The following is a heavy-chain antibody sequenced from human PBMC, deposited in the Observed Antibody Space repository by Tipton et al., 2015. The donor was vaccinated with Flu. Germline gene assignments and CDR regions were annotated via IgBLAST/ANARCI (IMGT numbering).Heavy chain of an antibody. CDR2: INAAGTII. Sequence: VQLVQSGGGLIQPGGSLRLSCAASGFTFSSYWMHWVRQGPGKGLVWVSRINAAGTIITYADSVKGRFTISRDYAKNMLYLQMNSLRAEDTAVYYCARDLGRYWGQGTLVTVSS. CDR1: GFTFSSYW. CDR3: ARDLGRY. V-gene: IGHV3-74*01. J-gene: IGHJ4*02.